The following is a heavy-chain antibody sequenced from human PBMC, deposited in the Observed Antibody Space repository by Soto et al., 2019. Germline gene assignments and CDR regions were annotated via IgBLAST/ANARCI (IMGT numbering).Heavy chain of an antibody. J-gene: IGHJ4*02. CDR3: AGGVLY. CDR2: IYYSGVT. Sequence: QVQLLESGPGLVKPSQTLSLTCTVSGGSISIGGYYWSWIRQHPGKGLEWIGYIYYSGVTYYSPSLKSRVTISIDTSKNQFSLKLSSVTAAHPAVYYCAGGVLYWGQGTLVTVSS. CDR1: GGSISIGGYY. V-gene: IGHV4-31*03.